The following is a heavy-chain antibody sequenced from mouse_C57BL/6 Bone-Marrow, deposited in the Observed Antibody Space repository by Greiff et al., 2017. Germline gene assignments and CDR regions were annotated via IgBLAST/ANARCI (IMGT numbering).Heavy chain of an antibody. Sequence: VQLQQSGPELVKPGASVKISCKASGYAISSSWMHWVKQRTGKGLEWIGRIYPGDGDTNYNGKFKGKATLTADKSSGTAYMQLSSLTSEDSAVYFCARDAMDYWGQGTSVTVSS. V-gene: IGHV1-82*01. CDR1: GYAISSSW. CDR3: ARDAMDY. J-gene: IGHJ4*01. CDR2: IYPGDGDT.